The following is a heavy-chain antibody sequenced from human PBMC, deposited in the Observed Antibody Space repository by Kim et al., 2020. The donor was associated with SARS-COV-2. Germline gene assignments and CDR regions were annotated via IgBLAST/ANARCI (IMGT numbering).Heavy chain of an antibody. J-gene: IGHJ4*02. V-gene: IGHV3-48*02. Sequence: YYADSVKGRFTISRDNAKNSLYLQMNSLRDEDTAVYYCARDGGSGSYNDYWGQGTLVTVSS. D-gene: IGHD3-10*01. CDR3: ARDGGSGSYNDY.